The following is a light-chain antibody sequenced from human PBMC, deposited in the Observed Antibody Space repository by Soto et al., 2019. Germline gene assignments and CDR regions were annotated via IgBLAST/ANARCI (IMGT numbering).Light chain of an antibody. Sequence: DIQMTQSPSSLSASVGDTVTITCRASQGIIDYLAGYQQRPGKVPKLLIYAASTLQTGVPSRFSGSGAGTDFTLTISSLQPEDVGTYYCQTYDTASQTFGQGTRVEIK. CDR1: QGIIDY. CDR3: QTYDTASQT. J-gene: IGKJ1*01. CDR2: AAS. V-gene: IGKV1-27*01.